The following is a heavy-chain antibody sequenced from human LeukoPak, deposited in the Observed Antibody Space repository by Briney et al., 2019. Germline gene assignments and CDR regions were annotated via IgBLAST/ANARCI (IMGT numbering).Heavy chain of an antibody. Sequence: GGSLRLSCAASGFISSDYSLHWVRQAPGKGLEWVAVTLYDGTMAYYADSVKGRATISRDNAKNSLYLQMNSLRAEDTAVYYCARPAYCGGNCYYFPDYWGQGTLVTVSS. CDR2: TLYDGTMA. CDR3: ARPAYCGGNCYYFPDY. D-gene: IGHD2-21*02. V-gene: IGHV3-30*04. CDR1: GFISSDYS. J-gene: IGHJ4*02.